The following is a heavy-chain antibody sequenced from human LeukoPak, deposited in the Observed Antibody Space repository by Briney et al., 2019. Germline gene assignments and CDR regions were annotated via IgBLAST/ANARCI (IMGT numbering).Heavy chain of an antibody. D-gene: IGHD2-15*01. CDR1: GFTFSSSA. Sequence: HPGGSLRLSCAASGFTFSSSAMSWVRQAPGKGLEWVSAISNNGGYTYYADSVQGRFTISRDNSKSTLCLQMNSLRAEDTAVYYCVKQLGYCSDGSCYFPYWGQGTLVTVSS. V-gene: IGHV3-23*01. CDR3: VKQLGYCSDGSCYFPY. CDR2: ISNNGGYT. J-gene: IGHJ4*02.